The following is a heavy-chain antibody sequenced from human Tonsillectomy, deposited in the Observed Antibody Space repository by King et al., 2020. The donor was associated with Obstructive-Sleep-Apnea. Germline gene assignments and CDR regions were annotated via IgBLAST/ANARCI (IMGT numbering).Heavy chain of an antibody. CDR3: ARETDDSSGYYYYYFDY. Sequence: QLVQSGAEVKKPGSSVKVSCKASGGTFSSYAISWVRQAPGQGVEWMGGIIPIFGTANSAQKFQGRGTITADESTSTAYMELSSLRSEDTAVYYCARETDDSSGYYYYYFDYWGQGTLVTVSS. CDR2: IIPIFGTA. D-gene: IGHD3-22*01. CDR1: GGTFSSYA. V-gene: IGHV1-69*12. J-gene: IGHJ4*02.